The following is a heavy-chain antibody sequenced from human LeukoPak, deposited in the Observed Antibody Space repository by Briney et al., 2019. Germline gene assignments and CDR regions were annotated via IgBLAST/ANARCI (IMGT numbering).Heavy chain of an antibody. J-gene: IGHJ5*02. V-gene: IGHV1-8*01. CDR3: AGGLIAAEDNWFVP. CDR2: MNPNSCNT. D-gene: IGHD6-13*01. CDR1: GYTFTSYD. Sequence: SVTVSCKASGYTFTSYDINWVRQATGQGREWMGWMNPNSCNTRYAHKFQGRVTMTRNTAINTAYMELRSLRSEDTAVYYCAGGLIAAEDNWFVPWGQGTLVTVSS.